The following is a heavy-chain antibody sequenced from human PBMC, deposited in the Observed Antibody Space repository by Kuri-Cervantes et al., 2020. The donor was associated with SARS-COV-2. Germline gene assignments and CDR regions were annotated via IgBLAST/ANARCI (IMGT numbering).Heavy chain of an antibody. D-gene: IGHD2-15*01. CDR3: AKGRILHSDAFDI. Sequence: GESLKISCAASGFTFSSYSMNWVRQAPGRGLEWVSSISSSSSYIYYADSVKGRFTISRDNAKNSLYLQMNSLRAEDTAVYYCAKGRILHSDAFDIWGQGTMVTVSS. V-gene: IGHV3-21*01. CDR2: ISSSSSYI. CDR1: GFTFSSYS. J-gene: IGHJ3*02.